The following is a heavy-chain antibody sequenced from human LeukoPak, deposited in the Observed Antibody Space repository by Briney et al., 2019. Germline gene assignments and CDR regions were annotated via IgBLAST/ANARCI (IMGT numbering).Heavy chain of an antibody. CDR1: DDSISDYY. CDR3: AVGILGDAFDI. CDR2: ISYDGSNK. D-gene: IGHD1-1*01. J-gene: IGHJ3*02. V-gene: IGHV3-30-3*01. Sequence: LSLTCTVSDDSISDYYRGWIRQPPGKGLEWVAVISYDGSNKYYADSVKGRFTISRDNSKNTLYLQMNSLRAEDTAVYYCAVGILGDAFDIWGQGTMVTVSS.